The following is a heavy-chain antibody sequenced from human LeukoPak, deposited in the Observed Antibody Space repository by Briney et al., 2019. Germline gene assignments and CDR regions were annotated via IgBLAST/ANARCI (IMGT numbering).Heavy chain of an antibody. CDR3: AKGSGINHYHWIDP. CDR2: ISGGGGST. Sequence: GGSLRLSCAASEFTFSNYAMNWVRQAPGKGLEWVSGISGGGGSTYYADSVKGRFTISRDNSKDTLYLQLDSLRAEDTALYYCAKGSGINHYHWIDPWGQGTLVTVSS. J-gene: IGHJ5*02. D-gene: IGHD1-14*01. V-gene: IGHV3-23*01. CDR1: EFTFSNYA.